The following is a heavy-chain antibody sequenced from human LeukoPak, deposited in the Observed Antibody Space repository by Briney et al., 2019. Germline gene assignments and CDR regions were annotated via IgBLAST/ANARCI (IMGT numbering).Heavy chain of an antibody. CDR2: FDPEDGET. CDR3: ATMTAITYYYDSSGYVY. Sequence: ASVEVSCKVSGYTLTELSMHWVRQAPGKGLEWMGGFDPEDGETIYAQKFQGRVTMTEDTSTDTAYMELSSLRSEDTAVYYCATMTAITYYYDSSGYVYWGQGTLVTVSS. CDR1: GYTLTELS. D-gene: IGHD3-22*01. V-gene: IGHV1-24*01. J-gene: IGHJ4*02.